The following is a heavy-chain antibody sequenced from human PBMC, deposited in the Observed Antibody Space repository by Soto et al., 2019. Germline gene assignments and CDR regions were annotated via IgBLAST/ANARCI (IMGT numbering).Heavy chain of an antibody. CDR3: ARVWGVRPLYFDY. V-gene: IGHV4-59*01. CDR2: IYYSGST. Sequence: GKVKSSETLSLTCTVSGGSISSYYWSWIRQPPGKGLEWIGYIYYSGSTNYNPSLKSRVTISVNTSKNHFFLKLSSVTAADTAVYYCARVWGVRPLYFDYWGQGTLVTVSS. J-gene: IGHJ4*02. CDR1: GGSISSYY. D-gene: IGHD3-16*01.